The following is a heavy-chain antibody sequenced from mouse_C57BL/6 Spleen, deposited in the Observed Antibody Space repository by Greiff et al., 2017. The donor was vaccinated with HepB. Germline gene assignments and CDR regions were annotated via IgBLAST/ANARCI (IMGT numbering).Heavy chain of an antibody. J-gene: IGHJ4*01. Sequence: QVQLQQPGAELVKPGASVKLSCKASGYTFTSYWMHWVKQRPGQGLEWIGMIHPNSGSTNYNEKFKSKATLTVDKSSSTAYMPLSSLTSEDSAVYYCARWDYYGSSYYYAMDYWGQGTSVTVSS. CDR3: ARWDYYGSSYYYAMDY. CDR2: IHPNSGST. D-gene: IGHD1-1*01. V-gene: IGHV1-64*01. CDR1: GYTFTSYW.